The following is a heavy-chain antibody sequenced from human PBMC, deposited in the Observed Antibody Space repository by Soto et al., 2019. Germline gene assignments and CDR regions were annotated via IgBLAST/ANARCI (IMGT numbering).Heavy chain of an antibody. J-gene: IGHJ4*02. CDR1: GFTFSTYG. Sequence: PGGSLRLSCAASGFTFSTYGMHWVRQAPGKGLEWVAVIWYDGRNKYYTESVKGRFTISRDNSKSTMYLEMNSLRDEDTAVYYCARGNRHNSGARDHWGQGTQVTVSS. CDR2: IWYDGRNK. V-gene: IGHV3-33*01. D-gene: IGHD1-1*01. CDR3: ARGNRHNSGARDH.